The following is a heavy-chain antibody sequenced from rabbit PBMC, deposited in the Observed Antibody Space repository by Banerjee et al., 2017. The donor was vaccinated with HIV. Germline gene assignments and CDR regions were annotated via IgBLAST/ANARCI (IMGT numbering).Heavy chain of an antibody. D-gene: IGHD4-1*01. CDR2: IYTDSDGT. CDR3: ARDLAGVIGWNFNL. Sequence: QEQLEESGGGLVQPEGSLKLSCKASGFDFSSYGVSWVRQAPGKGLEWIGYIYTDSDGTWYASWVNGRFTITRSTSLNTVTLQMTSLTAADTATYFCARDLAGVIGWNFNLWGPGTLVTVS. CDR1: GFDFSSYG. J-gene: IGHJ4*01. V-gene: IGHV1S47*01.